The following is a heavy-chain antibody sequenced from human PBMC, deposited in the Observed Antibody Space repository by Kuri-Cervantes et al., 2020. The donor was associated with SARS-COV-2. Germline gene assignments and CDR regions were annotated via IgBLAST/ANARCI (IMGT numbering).Heavy chain of an antibody. J-gene: IGHJ4*02. CDR1: GHTFTGYY. V-gene: IGHV1-2*02. Sequence: ASVKVSCKASGHTFTGYYMHWVRQAPGQGLEWMGWINPNSGGTNYAQKFQGRVTMTRDTSISTAYMELSRLRSDDTAVYYCAVEYSSSSGHQGDDYWGQGTLVTVSS. CDR3: AVEYSSSSGHQGDDY. D-gene: IGHD6-6*01. CDR2: INPNSGGT.